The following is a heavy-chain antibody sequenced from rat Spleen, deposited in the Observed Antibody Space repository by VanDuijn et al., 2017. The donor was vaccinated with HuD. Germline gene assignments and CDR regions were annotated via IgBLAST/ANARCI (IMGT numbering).Heavy chain of an antibody. J-gene: IGHJ2*01. Sequence: EVQLQESGPGLVNPSQSLSLTCSVTGYSITSNYWGWIRKFPGNKMAWMGYISYSGSTSYNPSLKSRISITRDTSKNQFFLQLNSVTTEDTATYYCARYDNRYYFDYWGQGVMVTVSS. D-gene: IGHD1-10*01. CDR2: ISYSGST. V-gene: IGHV3-1*01. CDR3: ARYDNRYYFDY. CDR1: GYSITSNY.